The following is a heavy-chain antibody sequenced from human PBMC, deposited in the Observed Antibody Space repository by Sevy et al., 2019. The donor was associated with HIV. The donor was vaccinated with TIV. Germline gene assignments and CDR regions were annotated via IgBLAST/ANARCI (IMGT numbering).Heavy chain of an antibody. CDR1: GLTFTYAW. V-gene: IGHV3-15*01. Sequence: GGSLRRSCAVSGLTFTYAWMSWVRQAPGKGLEWVGRIKSKADGGTTDYGAPVKGRFTISRDDSKNTLYLQMNSLKTEDTAVYYCATDPIIVLMVTDGMDVWGQGTTVTVSS. CDR3: ATDPIIVLMVTDGMDV. D-gene: IGHD2-8*01. CDR2: IKSKADGGTT. J-gene: IGHJ6*02.